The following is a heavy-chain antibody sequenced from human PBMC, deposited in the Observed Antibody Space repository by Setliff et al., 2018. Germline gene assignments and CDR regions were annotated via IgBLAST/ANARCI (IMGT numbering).Heavy chain of an antibody. J-gene: IGHJ6*03. CDR2: IRFDGGNK. CDR3: ATNPRKGRSGGYYYDDPYYYYMDV. Sequence: GGSLRLSCAASGFTFSAYGMHWVRQAPGKGLEWVAFIRFDGGNKYYAHSVKGRLIISRDNSKNTLYLQMNSLRAEDTAVYYCATNPRKGRSGGYYYDDPYYYYMDVWGKGTTVTV. CDR1: GFTFSAYG. V-gene: IGHV3-30*02. D-gene: IGHD3-22*01.